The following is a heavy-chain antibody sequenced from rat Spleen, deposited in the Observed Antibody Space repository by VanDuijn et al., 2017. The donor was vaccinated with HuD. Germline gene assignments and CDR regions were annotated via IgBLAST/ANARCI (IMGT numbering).Heavy chain of an antibody. CDR1: GFTFSDYY. J-gene: IGHJ2*01. CDR3: ARRNYRYTDYFGY. D-gene: IGHD1-9*01. CDR2: ISSDGGST. V-gene: IGHV5-29*01. Sequence: EVQLVESDGGLVQPGRSLKLSCAASGFTFSDYYMAWVRQAPSKGLEWVATISSDGGSTFYRDPVKGRFTISRDNAKSTLSLQMDSLRSVDTATCYCARRNYRYTDYFGYWGQGVMVTVSS.